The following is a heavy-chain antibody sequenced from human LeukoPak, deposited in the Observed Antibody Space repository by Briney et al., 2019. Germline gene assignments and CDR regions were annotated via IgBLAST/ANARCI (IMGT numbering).Heavy chain of an antibody. V-gene: IGHV3-74*01. Sequence: GGSLRLSCAASGFTFSSYWMHWVRQAPGKGLVWASRINSDESSTSYADSVKGRFTISRDNAKNTLYLQMNSLRAEDTAVYYCARVGPDYGDYVKWFDPWGQGTLVTVSS. CDR1: GFTFSSYW. D-gene: IGHD4-17*01. CDR2: INSDESST. CDR3: ARVGPDYGDYVKWFDP. J-gene: IGHJ5*02.